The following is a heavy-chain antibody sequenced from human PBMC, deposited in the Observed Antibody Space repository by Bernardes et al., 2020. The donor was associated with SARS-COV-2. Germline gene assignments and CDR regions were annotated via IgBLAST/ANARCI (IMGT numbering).Heavy chain of an antibody. Sequence: SETLSLTCTVSGGSVSSGYPYWNWIRQSPEKGLEWLGYIYYRGTPNYNPSVRSRATISLDTSKSQLSLNLSSVTAADTGVYYCARADTCSGADCYRAFDSWGQGTLITVSS. J-gene: IGHJ4*02. CDR2: IYYRGTP. CDR1: GGSVSSGYPY. D-gene: IGHD2-21*02. CDR3: ARADTCSGADCYRAFDS. V-gene: IGHV4-61*01.